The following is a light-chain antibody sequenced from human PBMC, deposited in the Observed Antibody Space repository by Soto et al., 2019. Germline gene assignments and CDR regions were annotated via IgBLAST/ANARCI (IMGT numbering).Light chain of an antibody. CDR1: RSVSSNY. J-gene: IGKJ5*01. V-gene: IGKV3-20*01. Sequence: EIVLTQSPGTLFLSPGERATLSCRASRSVSSNYLAWYQQKPGQAPRLLIYGTSSRATGVPGRFSGSGSGTDFTLTVSRLEPEDCAVYYCQQYDASPVTFGQGTRLEIK. CDR2: GTS. CDR3: QQYDASPVT.